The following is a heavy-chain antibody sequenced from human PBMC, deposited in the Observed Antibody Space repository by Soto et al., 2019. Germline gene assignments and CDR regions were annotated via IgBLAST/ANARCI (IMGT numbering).Heavy chain of an antibody. CDR2: ISAYNGNT. D-gene: IGHD3-10*01. CDR1: GYTFTSYG. Sequence: VKVSCKASGYTFTSYGISWVRQAPGQGLEWMGWISAYNGNTNYAQKLQGRVTMTTDTSTSTAYMELRSLRSDDTAVYYCARDAPRWFGELVDYYYGMDVWGQGTTVTVSS. CDR3: ARDAPRWFGELVDYYYGMDV. V-gene: IGHV1-18*01. J-gene: IGHJ6*02.